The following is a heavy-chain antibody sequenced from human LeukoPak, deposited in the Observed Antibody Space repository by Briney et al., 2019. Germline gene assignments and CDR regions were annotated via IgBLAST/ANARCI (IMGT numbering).Heavy chain of an antibody. D-gene: IGHD6-6*01. V-gene: IGHV4-59*08. CDR1: GGSNSSYY. CDR2: IYYSGST. J-gene: IGHJ6*02. Sequence: SETLSLTCTVSGGSNSSYYWSWIRQPPGKGLEWIGYIYYSGSTNYNPSLKSRVTISVDTSKNQFSLKLSSVTAADTAVYYCARLGARGSSSLYYYYGMDVWGQGTTVTVSS. CDR3: ARLGARGSSSLYYYYGMDV.